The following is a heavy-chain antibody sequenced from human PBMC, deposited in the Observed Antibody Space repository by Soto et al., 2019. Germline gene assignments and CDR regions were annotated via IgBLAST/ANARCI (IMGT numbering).Heavy chain of an antibody. CDR3: ARGRYCLTGRCFPNWFDS. J-gene: IGHJ5*01. CDR2: IYKSATT. D-gene: IGHD7-27*01. Sequence: SGTLSLTCSVSGDSISNLDYFWAWIRQPPGQALEYIGYIYKSATTYYNPSFASRVAISVDTSKSQFSRNVTSVTAADTAVYFCARGRYCLTGRCFPNWFDSWGQGALVTVSS. CDR1: GDSISNLDYF. V-gene: IGHV4-30-4*01.